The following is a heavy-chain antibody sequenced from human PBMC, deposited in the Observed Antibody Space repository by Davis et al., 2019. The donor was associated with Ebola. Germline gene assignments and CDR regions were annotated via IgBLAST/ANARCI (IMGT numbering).Heavy chain of an antibody. CDR2: IYYSGST. Sequence: PSETLSLTCTVSGGSISSYYWSWIRQPPGKGLKWIGYIYYSGSTNYNPSLKSRVTISVDTSKNQFSLKLSSVTAADTAVYYCARGFYSSGWHGYYYGMDVWGQGTTVTVSS. V-gene: IGHV4-59*01. D-gene: IGHD6-19*01. J-gene: IGHJ6*02. CDR3: ARGFYSSGWHGYYYGMDV. CDR1: GGSISSYY.